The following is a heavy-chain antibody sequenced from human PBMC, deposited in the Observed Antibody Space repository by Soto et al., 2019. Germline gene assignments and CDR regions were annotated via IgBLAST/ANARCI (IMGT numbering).Heavy chain of an antibody. J-gene: IGHJ4*02. CDR1: GFTFSSYW. V-gene: IGHV3-74*01. D-gene: IGHD2-2*01. CDR3: ARDRTAASADY. CDR2: INSDGSGT. Sequence: GGSLRLSCAATGFTFSSYWMHWVRQAPGKGLVWVSRINSDGSGTTYADSVKGRFTISRDNAKNTLYLQMNSLRAEDTAVYYCARDRTAASADYWGQGALVTVS.